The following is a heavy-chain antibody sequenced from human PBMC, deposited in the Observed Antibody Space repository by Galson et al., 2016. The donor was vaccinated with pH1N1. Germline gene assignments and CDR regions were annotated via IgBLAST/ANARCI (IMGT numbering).Heavy chain of an antibody. J-gene: IGHJ4*02. CDR3: VRDTRDDYNYGNFDY. Sequence: SLRLSCAVSGFNFRTYEMHWVRQAPGKGLEWISYIIGSGSITNYADSVRGRFTISRDNAKSSLFLQMDSLRAEDTATYYCVRDTRDDYNYGNFDYWGQGTLVTVSS. CDR2: IIGSGSIT. CDR1: GFNFRTYE. V-gene: IGHV3-48*03. D-gene: IGHD5-24*01.